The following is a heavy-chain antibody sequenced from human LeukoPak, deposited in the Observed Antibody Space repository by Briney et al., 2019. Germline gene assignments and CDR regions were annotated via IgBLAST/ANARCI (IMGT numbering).Heavy chain of an antibody. CDR1: GGSISSGGYY. CDR2: IYYSGST. V-gene: IGHV4-61*08. J-gene: IGHJ5*02. CDR3: AREADDYGNWFDP. D-gene: IGHD4-17*01. Sequence: SETLSLTCTVSGGSISSGGYYWSWIRQPPGKGLEWIGYIYYSGSTNYNPSLKSRVTISVDTSKNQFSLRLSSVTAADTAVYYCAREADDYGNWFDPWGQGTLVTVSS.